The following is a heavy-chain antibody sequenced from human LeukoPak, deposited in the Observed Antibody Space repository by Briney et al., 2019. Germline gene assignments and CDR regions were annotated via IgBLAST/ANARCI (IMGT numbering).Heavy chain of an antibody. CDR3: ASVDYYGSGNYYNDVDY. CDR1: GFTFSSYS. J-gene: IGHJ4*02. Sequence: GGSLRLSCAASGFTFSSYSMNWVRQAPGKGLEWVSSISSSSSYIYYADSVKGRLTISRDNAKNSLYLQMTSLRAEDTALYYCASVDYYGSGNYYNDVDYWGQGTLVTVSS. D-gene: IGHD3-10*01. CDR2: ISSSSSYI. V-gene: IGHV3-21*01.